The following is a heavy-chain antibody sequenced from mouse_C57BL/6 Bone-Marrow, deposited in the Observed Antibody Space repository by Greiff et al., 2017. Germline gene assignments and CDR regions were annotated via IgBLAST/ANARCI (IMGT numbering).Heavy chain of an antibody. CDR3: TRRLLYYDYALCS. CDR2: IRLKSDNYAT. J-gene: IGHJ2*01. V-gene: IGHV6-3*01. D-gene: IGHD2-4*01. Sequence: EVMLVDSGGGLVQPGGSMKLSCVASGFTFSNYWMNWVRQSPEKGLEWVAQIRLKSDNYATHYAESVKGRFTISRDDSKSRVYLQMNNIRSEVTGIYYCTRRLLYYDYALCSWGQVTTLPVSS. CDR1: GFTFSNYW.